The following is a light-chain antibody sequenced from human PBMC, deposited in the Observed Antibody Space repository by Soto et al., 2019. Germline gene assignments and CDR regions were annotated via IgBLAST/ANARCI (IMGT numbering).Light chain of an antibody. J-gene: IGLJ1*01. CDR1: SSDVGASNY. V-gene: IGLV2-14*01. Sequence: QSALTQPASVSESPGQSITISCTGTSSDVGASNYVSWYQQRPGKVPKLLIFEVKNRPSGVSNRFSGPKSGDTASLTISGLQVEDEADYYCSSYTSTSTPFVFGTGTKLTVL. CDR2: EVK. CDR3: SSYTSTSTPFV.